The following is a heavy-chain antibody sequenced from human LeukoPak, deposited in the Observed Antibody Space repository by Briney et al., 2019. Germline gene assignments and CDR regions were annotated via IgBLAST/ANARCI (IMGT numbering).Heavy chain of an antibody. V-gene: IGHV1-3*01. CDR3: ARGGMPAGWFDP. CDR2: INAGNGNT. D-gene: IGHD2-2*01. J-gene: IGHJ5*02. Sequence: GASVKVSCKASGYTFTSYAMHWVRQAPGQRLEWMGWINAGNGNTKYSQKFQGRVTITGDTSASTAYMELSSLRSEDTAVYYCARGGMPAGWFDPWGQGTLVTVSS. CDR1: GYTFTSYA.